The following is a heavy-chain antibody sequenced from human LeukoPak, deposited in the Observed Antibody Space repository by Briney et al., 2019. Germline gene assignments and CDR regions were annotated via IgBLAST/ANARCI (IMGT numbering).Heavy chain of an antibody. J-gene: IGHJ4*02. Sequence: PSETLSPTCAVSGYSISSGYYWDWIRQPPGKGLEWIGSIYHSGSTYYNPSLKSRVTISVDTSKNQFSLNLSSVTAADTAMYYCARSGVYYASGSGYFDYWGQGTLVTVSS. V-gene: IGHV4-38-2*01. D-gene: IGHD3-10*01. CDR1: GYSISSGYY. CDR2: IYHSGST. CDR3: ARSGVYYASGSGYFDY.